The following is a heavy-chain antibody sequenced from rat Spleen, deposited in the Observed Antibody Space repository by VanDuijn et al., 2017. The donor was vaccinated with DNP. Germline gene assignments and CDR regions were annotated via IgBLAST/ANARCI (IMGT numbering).Heavy chain of an antibody. CDR1: GFTFSDYY. CDR2: INTDGGST. J-gene: IGHJ4*01. Sequence: EVQLVESGGGSVQPGRSLKLSCAASGFTFSDYYMAWVRQAPTKGLEWVASINTDGGSTYYPDPVKGRFTISRDNANHTLYLQMDSLRSEDTATYYCAKDAMDAWGQGTSVTVSS. V-gene: IGHV5-20*01. CDR3: AKDAMDA.